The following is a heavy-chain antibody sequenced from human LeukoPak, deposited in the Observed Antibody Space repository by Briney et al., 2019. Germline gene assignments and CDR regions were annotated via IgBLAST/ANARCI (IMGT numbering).Heavy chain of an antibody. Sequence: SETLSLTCAVYGGSFSGYYWSWIRQPPGKRLEWIGEINHSGSTNYNPSLKSRVTISVDTSKNQFSLKLSSVTAADTAVYYCASNHYDILTGYYSGAFDIWGQGTMVTVSS. CDR1: GGSFSGYY. CDR2: INHSGST. CDR3: ASNHYDILTGYYSGAFDI. D-gene: IGHD3-9*01. V-gene: IGHV4-34*01. J-gene: IGHJ3*02.